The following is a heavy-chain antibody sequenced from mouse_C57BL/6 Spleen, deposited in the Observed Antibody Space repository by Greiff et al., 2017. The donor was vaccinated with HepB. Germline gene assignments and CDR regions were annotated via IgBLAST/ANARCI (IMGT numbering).Heavy chain of an antibody. CDR3: ARSRLPFYYGSSYYYAMDY. D-gene: IGHD1-1*01. CDR2: INPSSGYT. Sequence: QVQLKESGAELAKPGASVKLSCTASGYTFTSYWMHWVKQRPGQGLEWIGYINPSSGYTKYNQKFKDKATLTADKSSSTAYMQLSSLTYEDSAVYYCARSRLPFYYGSSYYYAMDYWGQGTSVTVSS. V-gene: IGHV1-7*01. CDR1: GYTFTSYW. J-gene: IGHJ4*01.